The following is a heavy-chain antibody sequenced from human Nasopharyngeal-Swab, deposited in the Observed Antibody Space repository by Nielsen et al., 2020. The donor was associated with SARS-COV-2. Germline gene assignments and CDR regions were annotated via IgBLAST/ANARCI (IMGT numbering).Heavy chain of an antibody. V-gene: IGHV4-59*01. Sequence: SETLSLTCTVSGGSISSYYWSWILRPPGKGLEWIVYIYYSGSTNYNPSLKSRVTISVDTSKNQFSLKLSSVTAADTAVYYCARGGNYDFWSGYYPNSYYYYYGMDVWGQGTTVTVSS. CDR1: GGSISSYY. J-gene: IGHJ6*02. D-gene: IGHD3-3*01. CDR2: IYYSGST. CDR3: ARGGNYDFWSGYYPNSYYYYYGMDV.